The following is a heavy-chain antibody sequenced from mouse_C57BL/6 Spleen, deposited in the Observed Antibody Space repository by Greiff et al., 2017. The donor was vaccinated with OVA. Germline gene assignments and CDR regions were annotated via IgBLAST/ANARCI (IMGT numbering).Heavy chain of an antibody. J-gene: IGHJ1*03. D-gene: IGHD2-10*01. V-gene: IGHV1-69*01. CDR2: IDPSDSYT. CDR1: GYTFTSYW. Sequence: QVQLQQPGAELVMPGASVKLSCKASGYTFTSYWMHWVKQRPGQGLEWIGEIDPSDSYTNYNQTFKGKSTLTVDKSSGTAYMQLSSLTSEDSAVYYCARPTKAYFDVWGTGTTVTVSS. CDR3: ARPTKAYFDV.